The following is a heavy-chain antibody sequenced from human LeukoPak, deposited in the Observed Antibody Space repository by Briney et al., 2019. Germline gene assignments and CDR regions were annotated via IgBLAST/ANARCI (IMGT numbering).Heavy chain of an antibody. CDR1: GGSFSGYY. CDR3: ARGLYDYVWGSYDYYYYYYYYMDV. Sequence: SETLSLTCAVYGGSFSGYYWSWIRQPPGKGLEWIGEINHSGSTNYNPSLKSRVTISVDTSKNQFSLKLSSVTAADTAVYYCARGLYDYVWGSYDYYYYYYYYMDVWGKGTTVTVSS. CDR2: INHSGST. V-gene: IGHV4-34*01. J-gene: IGHJ6*03. D-gene: IGHD3-16*01.